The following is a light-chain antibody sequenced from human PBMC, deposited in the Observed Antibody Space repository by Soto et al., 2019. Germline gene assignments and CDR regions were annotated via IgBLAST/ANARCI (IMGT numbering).Light chain of an antibody. V-gene: IGLV1-44*01. CDR3: LVRDDVRNDLYV. Sequence: QSALTQPPSASGTPGQTVSISCSGSRSNIGKNFVSWYRQVPGTAPKVLIHSTDQRPAGVPDRFSGSKSGTSASLAISGLQSEDEADYYCLVRDDVRNDLYVIGSGAKVIVL. CDR1: RSNIGKNF. J-gene: IGLJ1*01. CDR2: STD.